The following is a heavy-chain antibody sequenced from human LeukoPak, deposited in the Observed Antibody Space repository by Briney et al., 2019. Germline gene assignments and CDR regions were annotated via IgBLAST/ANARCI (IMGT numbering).Heavy chain of an antibody. Sequence: GGSLRLSCAASGFTFSSYSMNWVRQAPGKGLEWLSYISSGSSTIYYADSVKGRFTISRDNAKNSLYLQLNSLGAEDTAVYYCARGRFGGGAFDIWGQGTMVTVSS. CDR3: ARGRFGGGAFDI. V-gene: IGHV3-48*04. CDR2: ISSGSSTI. CDR1: GFTFSSYS. D-gene: IGHD3-10*01. J-gene: IGHJ3*02.